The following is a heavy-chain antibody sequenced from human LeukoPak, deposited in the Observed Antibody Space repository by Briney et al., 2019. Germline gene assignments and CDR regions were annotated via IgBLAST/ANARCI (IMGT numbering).Heavy chain of an antibody. CDR3: ARPRERADSSGYGYVSFDS. J-gene: IGHJ4*02. Sequence: SGGSLRLSCAASGFTFSSYGMHWVRRAPGKGLEWVAIISYDGSNKYYADSVKGRFTISRDNSKNTLYLQLNSLRPEDTAVYYCARPRERADSSGYGYVSFDSWGQGTLVTVSS. V-gene: IGHV3-30*03. CDR2: ISYDGSNK. CDR1: GFTFSSYG. D-gene: IGHD3-22*01.